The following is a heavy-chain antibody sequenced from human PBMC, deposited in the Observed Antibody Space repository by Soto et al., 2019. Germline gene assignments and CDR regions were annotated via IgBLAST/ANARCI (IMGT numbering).Heavy chain of an antibody. CDR2: IYNRGST. V-gene: IGHV4-4*02. Sequence: QVQLQESGPGLVKPSGTLSLTCAVSGGSISSSNWWSWVRQPPGKGLEWIGEIYNRGSTNYNPSPTTRLTTSVDKSTNKCSLQLSSVAAADTAVYYCARLETGYSRFIDWYFDPWGRGTLVTVSS. CDR3: ARLETGYSRFIDWYFDP. J-gene: IGHJ2*01. D-gene: IGHD6-13*01. CDR1: GGSISSSNW.